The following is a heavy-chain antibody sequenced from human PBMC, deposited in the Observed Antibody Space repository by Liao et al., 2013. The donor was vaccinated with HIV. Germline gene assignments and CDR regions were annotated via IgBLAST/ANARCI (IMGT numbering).Heavy chain of an antibody. Sequence: QLQLQESGPGLVKPSETLSLTCTVSGGSISSSSYYWGWIRQPPGKGLEWIGSIYYSGSTYYKPSLKSRVTISVDTSKNQFSLKLSSVTAADTAVYYCARGDYSSSCLDYWGQGTLVTVSS. D-gene: IGHD6-13*01. CDR2: IYYSGST. J-gene: IGHJ4*02. V-gene: IGHV4-39*07. CDR1: GGSISSSSYY. CDR3: ARGDYSSSCLDY.